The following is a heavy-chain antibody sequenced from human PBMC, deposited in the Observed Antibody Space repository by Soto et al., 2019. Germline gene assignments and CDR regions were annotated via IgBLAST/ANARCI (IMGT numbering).Heavy chain of an antibody. CDR2: INHSGST. Sequence: PSETLCLTCAVYGGSFSGYYWSWIRQPPGKGLEWIGEINHSGSTNYNPSLKSRVTISVDTSKNQFSLKLSSVTAADTAVYYGARDRKTRSYWYFDLWGRGTLVTVSS. V-gene: IGHV4-34*01. CDR1: GGSFSGYY. J-gene: IGHJ2*01. CDR3: ARDRKTRSYWYFDL.